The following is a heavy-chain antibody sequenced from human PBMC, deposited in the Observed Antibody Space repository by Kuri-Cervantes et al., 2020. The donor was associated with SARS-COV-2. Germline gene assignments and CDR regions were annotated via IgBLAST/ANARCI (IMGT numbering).Heavy chain of an antibody. CDR3: ARARRTGEDFTFWSGFYKRNYYYYYYMDV. CDR2: IYYSGST. Sequence: GSLRLSCTVSGYSISSGYYWGWIRQPPGKGLEWIGSIYYSGSTYYNPSLKSRVTISVDTSKNQFSLKLSSVTAADTAVYYCARARRTGEDFTFWSGFYKRNYYYYYYMDVWAKGPRSPSP. V-gene: IGHV4-38-2*02. J-gene: IGHJ6*03. CDR1: GYSISSGYY. D-gene: IGHD3-3*01.